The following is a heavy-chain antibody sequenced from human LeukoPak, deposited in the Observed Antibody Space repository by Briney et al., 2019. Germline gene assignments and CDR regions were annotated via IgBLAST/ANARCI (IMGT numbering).Heavy chain of an antibody. V-gene: IGHV1-3*01. CDR3: ARSRWFGEFLFDY. D-gene: IGHD3-10*01. J-gene: IGHJ4*02. Sequence: GASVKVSCKASGYIFTSYAMHWVRQAPGQRLEWMGWINAGNGNTKYSQKFQGRVTITRDTSASTAYMELSSLRSEDTAVYYCARSRWFGEFLFDYWGQGTLVTVSS. CDR2: INAGNGNT. CDR1: GYIFTSYA.